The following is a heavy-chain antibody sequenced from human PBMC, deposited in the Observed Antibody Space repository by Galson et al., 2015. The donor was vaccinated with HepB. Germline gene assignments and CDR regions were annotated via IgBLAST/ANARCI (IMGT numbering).Heavy chain of an antibody. D-gene: IGHD4-11*01. CDR2: ISPDGNNK. V-gene: IGHV3-30*18. Sequence: SLRLSCAASGVTFSNAGMHWVRQAPGKGLEWVASISPDGNNKLYVDSVKGRFTISRDNSKNTLFLQMNSLTGEDTAVYYCAKGPYSNILLSGGWFDPGAREPWSPSPQ. CDR1: GVTFSNAG. J-gene: IGHJ5*02. CDR3: AKGPYSNILLSGGWFDP.